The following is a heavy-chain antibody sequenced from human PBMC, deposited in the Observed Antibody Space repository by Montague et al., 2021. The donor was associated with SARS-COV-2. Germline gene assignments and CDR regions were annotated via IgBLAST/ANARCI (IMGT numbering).Heavy chain of an antibody. D-gene: IGHD3-16*01. CDR3: AGGGTYHYGMDV. V-gene: IGHV4/OR15-8*02. CDR2: IDYSGNN. CDR1: DGSISSRNW. J-gene: IGHJ6*02. Sequence: SETLSLTCTVYDGSISSRNWWKCGSQHPGTALEWTGEIDYSGNNNYNPSPKSRVTLLIDKSQNHFSLQLRSVTAAAAAVYYCAGGGTYHYGMDVWGQGTPVAVSS.